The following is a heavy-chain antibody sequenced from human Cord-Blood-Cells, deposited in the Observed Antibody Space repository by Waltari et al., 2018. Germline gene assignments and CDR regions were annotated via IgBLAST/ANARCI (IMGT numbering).Heavy chain of an antibody. V-gene: IGHV3-7*01. CDR1: GFTFSSYC. CDR3: ARSGSYYIPFDY. CDR2: IKQDGSEK. J-gene: IGHJ4*02. Sequence: EVQLVESGGGLVQPGGSLRLSCAASGFTFSSYCMSWVRQAPGKGLEWVANIKQDGSEKYYVDSVKGRFTISRDNAKNSLYLQMNSLRAEDTAVYYCARSGSYYIPFDYWGQGTLVTVSS. D-gene: IGHD1-26*01.